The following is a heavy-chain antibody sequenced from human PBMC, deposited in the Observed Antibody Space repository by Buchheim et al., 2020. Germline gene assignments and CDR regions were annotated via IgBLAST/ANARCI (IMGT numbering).Heavy chain of an antibody. D-gene: IGHD6-19*01. CDR3: ARQPRVAGNFRYFEY. J-gene: IGHJ4*02. CDR2: IYSSGST. Sequence: QLQLQESGPGLVKPSETLSLTCTVSGGSISSSSYYWGWIRQPPGKGLDWIVSIYSSGSTYYNPSLTRRVTISVDTSKNQFSLKLSSVTAADTAVYYCARQPRVAGNFRYFEYRGQGTL. V-gene: IGHV4-39*01. CDR1: GGSISSSSYY.